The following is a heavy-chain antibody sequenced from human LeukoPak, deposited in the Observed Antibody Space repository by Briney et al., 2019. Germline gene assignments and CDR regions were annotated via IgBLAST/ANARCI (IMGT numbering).Heavy chain of an antibody. V-gene: IGHV4-38-2*02. CDR2: IYHSGST. CDR3: ARVKVLGKNFDY. J-gene: IGHJ4*02. CDR1: GYSISSGYY. Sequence: PSETLSLTCTVSGYSISSGYYWGWIRQPPGKGLEWIGSIYHSGSTYYNPSLKSRVTISVDTSKNQFSLKLSSVTAADTAVYYCARVKVLGKNFDYWGQGTLVTVSS. D-gene: IGHD7-27*01.